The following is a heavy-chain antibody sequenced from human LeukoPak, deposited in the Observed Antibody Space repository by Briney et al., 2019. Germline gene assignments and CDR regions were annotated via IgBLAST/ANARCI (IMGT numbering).Heavy chain of an antibody. Sequence: PGGSLRLSCAASGFTFSRFAMSWVRQAPGKGLDWVSTIGYSGSTYYAESVKGRFTVSRDNSKTTVYLQMSSLRAEDTAVYYCAKDLGEGAYDWSRYYFDYWGQGALVTVSS. CDR3: AKDLGEGAYDWSRYYFDY. D-gene: IGHD5-12*01. CDR2: IGYSGST. J-gene: IGHJ4*02. CDR1: GFTFSRFA. V-gene: IGHV3-23*01.